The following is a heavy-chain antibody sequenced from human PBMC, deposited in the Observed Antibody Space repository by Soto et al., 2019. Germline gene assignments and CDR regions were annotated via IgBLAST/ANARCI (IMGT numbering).Heavy chain of an antibody. V-gene: IGHV1-18*01. CDR1: GYTFTSYG. Sequence: GAAVKVSCKASGYTFTSYGISWVRQAPGQGLEWMGWISAYNGNTNYAQKLQGRVTMTTDTSTSTAYMELRSLRSDDTAVYYCARGSGSTTSPYYYGMAVWGQGTTVTVSS. D-gene: IGHD1-26*01. CDR3: ARGSGSTTSPYYYGMAV. J-gene: IGHJ6*02. CDR2: ISAYNGNT.